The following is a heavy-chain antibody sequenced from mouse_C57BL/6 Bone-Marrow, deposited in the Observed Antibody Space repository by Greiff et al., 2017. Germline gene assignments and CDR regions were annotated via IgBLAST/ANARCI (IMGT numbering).Heavy chain of an antibody. CDR1: GYAFSSYW. D-gene: IGHD2-10*01. CDR2: IYPGDGDT. Sequence: VHLVESGAELVKPGASVKISCKASGYAFSSYWMNWVKQRPGKGLEWIGQIYPGDGDTNYNGKFKGKATLAADKSSSTAYMQLSSLTSEDSAVYFCASSFYGNYAMDYWGQGTSVTVSS. CDR3: ASSFYGNYAMDY. V-gene: IGHV1-80*01. J-gene: IGHJ4*01.